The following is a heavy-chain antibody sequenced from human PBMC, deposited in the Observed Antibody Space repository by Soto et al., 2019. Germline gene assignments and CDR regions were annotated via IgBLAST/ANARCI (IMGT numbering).Heavy chain of an antibody. V-gene: IGHV1-18*01. CDR3: ARDHCISSTCYLGY. CDR2: ISPNSEKT. CDR1: GYTFSNFG. J-gene: IGHJ4*02. D-gene: IGHD2-2*01. Sequence: ASVKVSCKASGYTFSNFGISWVRQAPGEGLEWMGWISPNSEKTKIAQRFQGRVTMTTDISTSTAYMELRGLTSDDTAVYYCARDHCISSTCYLGYWGQGTLVTVSS.